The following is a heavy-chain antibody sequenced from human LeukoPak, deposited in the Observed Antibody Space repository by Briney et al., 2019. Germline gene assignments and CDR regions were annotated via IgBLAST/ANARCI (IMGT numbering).Heavy chain of an antibody. CDR1: GGXFNSYY. CDR2: ISHTGGA. D-gene: IGHD2-15*01. CDR3: ATETECSGGTCYSYGWFDP. V-gene: IGHV4-59*01. Sequence: SETLSLTCRVSGGXFNSYYCSWIRRPPGKGLEWMGCISHTGGAIYNPSLWSRATISVDWSTNQFSLTLGSVTAADTADYYCATETECSGGTCYSYGWFDPWGQGTQVIVSS. J-gene: IGHJ5*02.